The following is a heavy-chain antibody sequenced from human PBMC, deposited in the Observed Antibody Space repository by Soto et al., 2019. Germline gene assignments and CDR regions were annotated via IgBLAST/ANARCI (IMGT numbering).Heavy chain of an antibody. CDR1: GGTFSTST. CDR2: TIPLLNVA. J-gene: IGHJ4*02. CDR3: ARDSPSGSTVSGYDAIDS. Sequence: QVQLVQSGAEVKKPGSSVKVSCKASGGTFSTSTFTWVRQAPGQGLEWMGRTIPLLNVADYAQDFQGRLTITADKSTSTTYMELTSLTSKDTAVYYGARDSPSGSTVSGYDAIDSWGQGTLVTVSS. V-gene: IGHV1-69*08. D-gene: IGHD5-12*01.